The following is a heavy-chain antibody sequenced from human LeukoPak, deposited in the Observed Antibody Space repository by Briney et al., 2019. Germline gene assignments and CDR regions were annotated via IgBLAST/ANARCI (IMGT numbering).Heavy chain of an antibody. D-gene: IGHD3-9*01. J-gene: IGHJ4*02. Sequence: PSETLSLTCTVSGGSISSGGYYWSWIRQHPGKGLEWIGSIYYSGRTYYNPSLKSRVTISVDTSKNQFSLKLSSVTAADTAVYYCARQARVYYDILTGSNFDYWGQGTLVTVSS. V-gene: IGHV4-39*01. CDR1: GGSISSGGYY. CDR2: IYYSGRT. CDR3: ARQARVYYDILTGSNFDY.